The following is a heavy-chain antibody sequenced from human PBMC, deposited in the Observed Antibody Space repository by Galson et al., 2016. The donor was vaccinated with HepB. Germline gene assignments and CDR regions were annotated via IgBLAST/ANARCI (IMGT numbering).Heavy chain of an antibody. D-gene: IGHD4-11*01. CDR2: ITSHRDST. V-gene: IGHV3-23*01. CDR3: AKDRRAASRTITTRGFDS. Sequence: SLRLSCAGSGFAFDTYTMSWVRQAPGNGLEWVAGITSHRDSTYYADSVTGRFAISRDNSRNTVYLHMDSLRAEDTAVYFCAKDRRAASRTITTRGFDSWGQGTLVTVSS. CDR1: GFAFDTYT. J-gene: IGHJ4*02.